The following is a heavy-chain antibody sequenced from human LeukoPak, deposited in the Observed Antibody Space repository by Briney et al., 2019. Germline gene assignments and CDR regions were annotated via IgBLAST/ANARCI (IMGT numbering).Heavy chain of an antibody. D-gene: IGHD6-19*01. CDR2: ISGSGGTT. Sequence: PGGSLRLSCGASGFTFSSYALNWVRQAPGKGLEGVSGISGSGGTTYYADSMKGRFTISRDNSKNTLYLQMNSLRGEATAVYYCAKWGIAVPGTRFHYFDYWGQGTLVTVSS. CDR3: AKWGIAVPGTRFHYFDY. V-gene: IGHV3-23*01. J-gene: IGHJ4*02. CDR1: GFTFSSYA.